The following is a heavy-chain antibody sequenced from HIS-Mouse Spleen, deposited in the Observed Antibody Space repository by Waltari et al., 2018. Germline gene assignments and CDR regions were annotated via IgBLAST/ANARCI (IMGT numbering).Heavy chain of an antibody. Sequence: QLQLQESGPGLVKPSETLSLTRTVPGGPIRSSSYYWCWSRQPPGKGLEWIGSIYYSGSTYYNPSLKSRVTISVDTSKNQFSLKLSSVTAADTAVYYCAREIPYSSSWYDWYFDLWGRGTLVTVSS. CDR3: AREIPYSSSWYDWYFDL. J-gene: IGHJ2*01. V-gene: IGHV4-39*07. D-gene: IGHD6-13*01. CDR1: GGPIRSSSYY. CDR2: IYYSGST.